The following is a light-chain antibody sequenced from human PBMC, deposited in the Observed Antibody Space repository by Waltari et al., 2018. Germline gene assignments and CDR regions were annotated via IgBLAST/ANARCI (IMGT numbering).Light chain of an antibody. CDR1: QSVLSSSNNKNY. V-gene: IGKV4-1*01. J-gene: IGKJ3*01. CDR3: QQYFSTPVT. CDR2: WAS. Sequence: DIVMTQPPDSLAVSLGERATINCRSSQSVLSSSNNKNYLAGYQQKPGQPPKLLIYWASTRESGVPDRFSGSGSGTDFTLTISSLQAEDVAVYFCQQYFSTPVTFGPGTKVDIK.